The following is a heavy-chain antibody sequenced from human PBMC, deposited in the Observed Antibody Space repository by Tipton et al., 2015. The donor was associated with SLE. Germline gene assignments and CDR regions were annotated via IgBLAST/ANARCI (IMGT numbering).Heavy chain of an antibody. CDR1: GGSISSSSYY. CDR3: ARATGGYFDY. CDR2: IYYSGST. J-gene: IGHJ4*02. Sequence: TLSLTCTVSGGSISSSSYYWGWIRQPPGKGLEWIGSIYYSGSTYYNPSLKSRVTISVDRSKNQFSLKLSSVTAADTAVYYCARATGGYFDYWGQGTLVTVSS. D-gene: IGHD1-26*01. V-gene: IGHV4-39*07.